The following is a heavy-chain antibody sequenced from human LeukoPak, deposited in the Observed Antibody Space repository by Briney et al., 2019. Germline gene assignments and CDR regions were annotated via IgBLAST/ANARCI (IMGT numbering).Heavy chain of an antibody. D-gene: IGHD3-10*01. CDR3: ARHLRSGTADY. CDR1: GGSISSSSDY. V-gene: IGHV4-39*01. CDR2: IYYSGST. Sequence: SETLSLTCTVSGGSISSSSDYWGWIRQPPGQGLEWIGSIYYSGSTYYNPSLKSRVTISVDTSKNQFSLKLSSVTAADTAVYYCARHLRSGTADYWGQGTLVTVSS. J-gene: IGHJ4*02.